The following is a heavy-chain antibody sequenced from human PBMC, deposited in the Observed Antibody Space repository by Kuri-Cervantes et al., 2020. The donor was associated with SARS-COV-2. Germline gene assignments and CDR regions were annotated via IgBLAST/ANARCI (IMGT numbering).Heavy chain of an antibody. J-gene: IGHJ6*03. D-gene: IGHD3-9*01. Sequence: SVKVSCKASGYTFTSYGISWVRQAPGQGLEWMGGIIPIFGTANYAQKFQGRVTITADESTSTAYMELSSLRSEDTAVYYCARDTAIGHYDILTGYYNANYYYYMDVWGKGTTVTVSS. CDR2: IIPIFGTA. V-gene: IGHV1-69*13. CDR3: ARDTAIGHYDILTGYYNANYYYYMDV. CDR1: GYTFTSYG.